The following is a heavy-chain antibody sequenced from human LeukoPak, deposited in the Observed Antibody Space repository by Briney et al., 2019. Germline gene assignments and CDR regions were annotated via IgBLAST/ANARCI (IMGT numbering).Heavy chain of an antibody. D-gene: IGHD3-22*01. Sequence: PGESLKISCKGSGYSFTSYWIGWVRQMPGKGLEWMGIIYPGDSDTRYSPSFQGQVTISADTSITTAYLQWSSLKASDTAMYYCARLGLGGYDSSGYYLGYWGQGTLVTVSS. CDR3: ARLGLGGYDSSGYYLGY. CDR1: GYSFTSYW. V-gene: IGHV5-51*01. J-gene: IGHJ4*02. CDR2: IYPGDSDT.